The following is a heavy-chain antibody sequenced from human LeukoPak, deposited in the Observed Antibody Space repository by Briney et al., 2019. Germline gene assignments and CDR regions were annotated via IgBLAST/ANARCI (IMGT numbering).Heavy chain of an antibody. CDR1: GVSISSGSYY. V-gene: IGHV4-61*02. D-gene: IGHD3-10*01. Sequence: SETLSLTCTVSGVSISSGSYYWGWVRQPGGKGLEWIERIYTSGSTNYNPSLQSRVTISVDTSKNQFSLKLSSVTAADTAVYYCARDLLWFGELENYYYGMDVWGQGTTVTVSS. J-gene: IGHJ6*02. CDR2: IYTSGST. CDR3: ARDLLWFGELENYYYGMDV.